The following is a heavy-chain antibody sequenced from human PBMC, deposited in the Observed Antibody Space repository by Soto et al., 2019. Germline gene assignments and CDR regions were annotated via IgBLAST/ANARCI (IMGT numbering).Heavy chain of an antibody. J-gene: IGHJ4*02. CDR3: ARRALEWSHFDY. CDR1: GGSISSYY. Sequence: SETLSLTCTVSGGSISSYYWSWIRQPPGKGLEWIGYIYYSGSTNYNPSLKSRVTISVDTSKNQFSLKLSSVTAADTAVYYCARRALEWSHFDYWGQGTLVTVSS. D-gene: IGHD3-3*01. CDR2: IYYSGST. V-gene: IGHV4-59*01.